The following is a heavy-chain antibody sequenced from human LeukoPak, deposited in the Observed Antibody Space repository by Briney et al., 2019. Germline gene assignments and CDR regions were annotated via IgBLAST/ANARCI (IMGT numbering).Heavy chain of an antibody. D-gene: IGHD6-19*01. Sequence: PGGSLRLSCAASEFTFSSYWMSWVRQAPGKGLEWVANIKRDGREKYYVDSVKGRFTISRDNAKNSLFLQMNSLRAEDTAVYYCARDIKSSGLYDHFDYWGQGTLVTVSS. CDR2: IKRDGREK. V-gene: IGHV3-7*01. J-gene: IGHJ4*02. CDR3: ARDIKSSGLYDHFDY. CDR1: EFTFSSYW.